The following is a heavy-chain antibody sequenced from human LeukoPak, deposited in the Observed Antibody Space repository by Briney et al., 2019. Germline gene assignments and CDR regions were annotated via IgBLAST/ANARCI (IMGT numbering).Heavy chain of an antibody. D-gene: IGHD6-19*01. CDR3: ARDHIAVAGIDY. CDR1: GYTFTGYY. CDR2: INPNSGGT. J-gene: IGHJ4*02. Sequence: ASVKVSCKASGYTFTGYYMHWVRQAPGQGLEWMGWINPNSGGTNYAQKFQGRVTMTRDTSIRTAYMELSRLRSDDTAVYYCARDHIAVAGIDYWGQGTLVTVSS. V-gene: IGHV1-2*02.